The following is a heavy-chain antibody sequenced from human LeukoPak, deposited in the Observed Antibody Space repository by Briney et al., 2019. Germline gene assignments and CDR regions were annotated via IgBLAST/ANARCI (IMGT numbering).Heavy chain of an antibody. CDR2: ISGSGGST. CDR1: GFTFSSYA. D-gene: IGHD5-18*01. J-gene: IGHJ4*02. CDR3: VKHARGFSFGTYYFDY. V-gene: IGHV3-23*01. Sequence: PGGSLRLSCAASGFTFSSYAMSWVRQAPGKGLEWVSAISGSGGSTYYADSVRGRFTISRDNSKNTLYLQMSSLKPEDTAVYYCVKHARGFSFGTYYFDYWGQGTLVTVSS.